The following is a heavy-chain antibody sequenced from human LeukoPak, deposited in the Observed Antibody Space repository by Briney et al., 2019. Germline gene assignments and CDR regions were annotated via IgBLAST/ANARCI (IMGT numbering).Heavy chain of an antibody. CDR3: VRDNAYKFDY. CDR1: GFTFSSYW. CDR2: INTFGTTA. J-gene: IGHJ4*02. Sequence: GGSLRLSCAVSGFTFSSYWMSWVRQVPGKGLVWVSHINTFGTTATYADSVKGRFTISRDNANNTLYLQMNSLRVEDTAVYYCVRDNAYKFDYWGQGTLVTVSS. V-gene: IGHV3-74*01. D-gene: IGHD5-24*01.